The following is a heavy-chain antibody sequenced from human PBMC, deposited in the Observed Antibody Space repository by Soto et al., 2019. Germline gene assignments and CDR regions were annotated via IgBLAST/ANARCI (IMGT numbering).Heavy chain of an antibody. CDR1: GFTFSSYW. Sequence: GGSLRLSCAASGFTFSSYWMHWVRQAPGKGLEWVSTITGSGGSTYYAGSVKGRFTISRDNSKNTLYLQMNSLRAEDTAVYYCAKDIWVSSGLYQYFQHWGQGTLVTVSS. J-gene: IGHJ1*01. D-gene: IGHD6-19*01. V-gene: IGHV3-23*01. CDR3: AKDIWVSSGLYQYFQH. CDR2: ITGSGGST.